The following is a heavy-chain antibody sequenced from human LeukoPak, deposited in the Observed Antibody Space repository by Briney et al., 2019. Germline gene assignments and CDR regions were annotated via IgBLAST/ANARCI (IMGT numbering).Heavy chain of an antibody. D-gene: IGHD2-15*01. J-gene: IGHJ3*02. CDR1: GFTFSSYA. CDR2: ISGSGGST. Sequence: GGSLRLSCAASGFTFSSYAMSWVRQAPGKGLEWVSAISGSGGSTYYADSVKGRFTISRDNSKNTLYLQMNSLRAEDTAVYYCAKDPILGYCSGGSCFRDAFDIWGQGTMVTVSS. V-gene: IGHV3-23*01. CDR3: AKDPILGYCSGGSCFRDAFDI.